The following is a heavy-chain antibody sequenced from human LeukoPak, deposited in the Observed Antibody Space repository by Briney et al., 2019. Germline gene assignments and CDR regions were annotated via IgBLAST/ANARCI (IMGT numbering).Heavy chain of an antibody. CDR2: INGDESST. J-gene: IGHJ3*02. D-gene: IGHD1-26*01. Sequence: GGSLRLSCVASGFTFSSYWMRWVRQAPEKGLVWVSRINGDESSTNYADSVKDRFTISRDNAKNTLYLQMNSLRAEDTAVYYCARDSGNLNNAYDIWGQGTMVTVSS. V-gene: IGHV3-74*01. CDR3: ARDSGNLNNAYDI. CDR1: GFTFSSYW.